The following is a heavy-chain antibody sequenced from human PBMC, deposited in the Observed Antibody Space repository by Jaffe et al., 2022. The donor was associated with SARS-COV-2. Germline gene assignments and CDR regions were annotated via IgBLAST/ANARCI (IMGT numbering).Heavy chain of an antibody. CDR3: TGFSTSSGWFDP. V-gene: IGHV4-39*01. Sequence: QLQLQESGPGLVKPSETLSLTCTVSGGSITSSDFHWAWIRQPPGKGLEWIGSISYSGSTYYNPSLQSRVTISVDTSKNEFSLKLNSVAAADTALFYCTGFSTSSGWFDPWGQGTLVTVSS. D-gene: IGHD2-2*01. CDR2: ISYSGST. J-gene: IGHJ5*02. CDR1: GGSITSSDFH.